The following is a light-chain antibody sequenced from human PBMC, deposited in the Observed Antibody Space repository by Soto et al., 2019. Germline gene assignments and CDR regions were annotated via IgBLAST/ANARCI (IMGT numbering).Light chain of an antibody. CDR3: QQYDSSPPVT. V-gene: IGKV3-20*01. CDR2: GAS. CDR1: QSVSSSN. J-gene: IGKJ4*01. Sequence: EIVLTQSPGALSMSPGERATLSCRASQSVSSSNLAWYQQKPGQAPRLLIYGASSRATGIPDRFSGSGSGTDFTLTISRLEPEDFAAYYCQQYDSSPPVTFGGGTKVEI.